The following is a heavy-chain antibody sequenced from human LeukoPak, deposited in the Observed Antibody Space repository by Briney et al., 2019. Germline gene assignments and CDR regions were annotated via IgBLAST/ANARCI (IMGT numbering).Heavy chain of an antibody. CDR3: ARRPWIQLWLYDY. J-gene: IGHJ4*02. V-gene: IGHV4-39*01. D-gene: IGHD5-18*01. CDR2: IYYSGST. CDR1: GGSISSSSYY. Sequence: PSETLSLTCTVSGGSISSSSYYWGWLRQPPGKGLEWIGSIYYSGSTYYNPSLKSRVTISVDTSKNQFSLKLSSVTAADTAVYYCARRPWIQLWLYDYWGQGTLVTVSS.